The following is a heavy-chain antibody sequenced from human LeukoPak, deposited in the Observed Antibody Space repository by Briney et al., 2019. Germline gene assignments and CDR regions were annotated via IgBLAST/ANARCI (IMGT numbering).Heavy chain of an antibody. D-gene: IGHD1-26*01. J-gene: IGHJ5*02. CDR1: GGFISSSSYY. CDR3: ARHGVPGLVGVTSGNWFDP. CDR2: IYYSGGT. Sequence: NPSETLSLTCTVSGGFISSSSYYWGWIRQPPGKGLEWIASIYYSGGTYYNPSLKSRVTISVDTSKNQFSLNLSFVTAADTAIYYCARHGVPGLVGVTSGNWFDPWGQGSLVTVSS. V-gene: IGHV4-39*01.